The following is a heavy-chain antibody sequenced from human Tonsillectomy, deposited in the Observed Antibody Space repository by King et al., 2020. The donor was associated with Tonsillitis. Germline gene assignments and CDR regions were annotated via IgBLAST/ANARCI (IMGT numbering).Heavy chain of an antibody. D-gene: IGHD3-3*02. V-gene: IGHV4-59*01. CDR1: NGSISNYY. J-gene: IGHJ3*02. CDR3: AREHISHDAFDI. CDR2: IYSTGTA. Sequence: QLQESGPGLVKPSETLSLTCTVSNGSISNYYWSWLRQPPGKGLEWIAYIYSTGTANYNPSLQSRVTLSIDTSKNQFSMKLSSVTAADTAVYYCAREHISHDAFDIWGQGAMVTVSS.